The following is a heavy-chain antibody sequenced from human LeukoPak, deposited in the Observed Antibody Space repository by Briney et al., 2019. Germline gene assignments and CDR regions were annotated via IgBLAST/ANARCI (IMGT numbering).Heavy chain of an antibody. J-gene: IGHJ5*02. CDR2: IYYSGST. CDR3: ARDEGLSPVGYCSGGSCYSGWFDP. D-gene: IGHD2-15*01. V-gene: IGHV4-59*01. Sequence: SETLSLTCTVSGGSISSYYWSWIRQPPGKGLEWIGYIYYSGSTNYNPSLKSRVTISVDTSKNQFSLKLSSVTAADTAVYYCARDEGLSPVGYCSGGSCYSGWFDPWGQGTLVTVSS. CDR1: GGSISSYY.